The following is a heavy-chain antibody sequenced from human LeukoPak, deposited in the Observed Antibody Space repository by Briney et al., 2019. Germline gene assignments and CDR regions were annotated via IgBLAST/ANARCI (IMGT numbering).Heavy chain of an antibody. V-gene: IGHV3-74*01. D-gene: IGHD2-2*01. CDR3: AGGCRSTSCMGSY. CDR2: INSDGSST. CDR1: GFTFSSYW. Sequence: PGGSVRLSCAASGFTFSSYWMHWVRQAPGKGLVWVSRINSDGSSTSYADSVKGRFTISRDNAKNTLYLQMNSLRAEDTAVYYCAGGCRSTSCMGSYWGQRTLVTVSS. J-gene: IGHJ4*01.